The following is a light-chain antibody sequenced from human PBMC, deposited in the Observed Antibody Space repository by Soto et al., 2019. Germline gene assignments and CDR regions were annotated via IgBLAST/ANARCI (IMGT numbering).Light chain of an antibody. CDR2: DVS. J-gene: IGLJ2*01. CDR1: SSDVGGYNY. CDR3: SSYTSRSTLV. Sequence: QSALTQPASVSGSPGQSITISCTGTSSDVGGYNYVSWYQHYPGKAHKLMIYDVSNRHSGVSNRFSGSKSGNTASLTISGLQAEDEADYYCSSYTSRSTLVFGGGTKLTVL. V-gene: IGLV2-14*03.